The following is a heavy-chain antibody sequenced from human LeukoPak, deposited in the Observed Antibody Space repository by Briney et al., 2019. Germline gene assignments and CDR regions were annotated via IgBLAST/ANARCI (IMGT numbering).Heavy chain of an antibody. V-gene: IGHV4-39*07. CDR3: ARGRRIVGATSYYYYYYGMDV. J-gene: IGHJ6*02. Sequence: SETLSLTCTVSGGSISSSSYYWGWIRQPPGKGLEWIGEINHSGSTNYNPSLKSRVTISVDTSKNQFSLKLSSVTAADTAVYYCARGRRIVGATSYYYYYYGMDVWGQGTTVTVSS. CDR1: GGSISSSSYY. D-gene: IGHD1-26*01. CDR2: INHSGST.